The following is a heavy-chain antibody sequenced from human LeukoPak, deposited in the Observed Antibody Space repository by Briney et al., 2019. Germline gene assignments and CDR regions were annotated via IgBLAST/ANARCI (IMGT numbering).Heavy chain of an antibody. CDR1: GFSVSSNY. D-gene: IGHD3-10*01. V-gene: IGHV3-66*01. CDR3: ASGDYGAGSPVMRY. Sequence: GGSLRLSCAASGFSVSSNYMNWVRQAPGKGLEWVSVTNSGGTTYYADSVKGRFTIFRDNAKNSLYLQMNSLRAEDTAVYYCASGDYGAGSPVMRYWGHGTLVIVSS. J-gene: IGHJ4*01. CDR2: TNSGGTT.